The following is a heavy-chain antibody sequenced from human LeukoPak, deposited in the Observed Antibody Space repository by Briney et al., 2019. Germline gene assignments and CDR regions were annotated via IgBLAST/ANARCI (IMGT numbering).Heavy chain of an antibody. V-gene: IGHV3-30*03. J-gene: IGHJ6*03. CDR3: ARAYDFWSGYLPLVYYYMDV. CDR1: GFTFSSYG. CDR2: ISYDGKKT. D-gene: IGHD3-3*01. Sequence: GGSLRLSCAASGFTFSSYGMHWVRQAPGKGLEWAAVISYDGKKTYYADSVRGRFTISRDNSKNMLYLQMNSLRAEDTAVYYCARAYDFWSGYLPLVYYYMDVWGKGTTVTVSS.